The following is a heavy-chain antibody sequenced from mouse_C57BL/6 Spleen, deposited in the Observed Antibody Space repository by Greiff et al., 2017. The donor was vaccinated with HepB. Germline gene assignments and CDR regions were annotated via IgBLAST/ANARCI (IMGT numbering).Heavy chain of an antibody. V-gene: IGHV1-80*01. CDR1: GYAFSSYW. D-gene: IGHD1-1*01. CDR2: IYPGDGDT. CDR3: ARRYYCSIYDFDY. J-gene: IGHJ2*01. Sequence: VKLVESGAELVKPGASVKISCKASGYAFSSYWMNWVKQRPGKGLEWIGQIYPGDGDTNYNGKFKGKATLTADKSSSTAYMPLSSLTSEDSAVYFCARRYYCSIYDFDYWGQGTTRTVSS.